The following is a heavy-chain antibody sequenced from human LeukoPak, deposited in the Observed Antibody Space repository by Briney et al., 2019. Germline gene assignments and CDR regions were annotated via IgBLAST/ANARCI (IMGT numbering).Heavy chain of an antibody. V-gene: IGHV4-34*01. CDR2: INHSGST. Sequence: SETLSLTCAVYGGSFSGYYWSWIRQPPGKGLEWIGEINHSGSTNYNPSLKSRVTISVDTSKNQFSLKLSSVTAADTAVYYCARDISGYQGHWGQGTLVTVSS. CDR1: GGSFSGYY. D-gene: IGHD3-22*01. CDR3: ARDISGYQGH. J-gene: IGHJ4*02.